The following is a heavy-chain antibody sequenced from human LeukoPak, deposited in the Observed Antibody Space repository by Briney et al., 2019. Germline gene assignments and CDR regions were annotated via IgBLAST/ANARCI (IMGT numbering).Heavy chain of an antibody. J-gene: IGHJ4*02. V-gene: IGHV7-4-1*02. CDR2: INTNTGNP. Sequence: GASVKVSCKASGYTFTDYYIHWVRQAPGQGLEWMGWINTNTGNPTYAQGFTGRFVFSLDTSVSTAYLQISSLKAEDTAVYYCASSSSGYYYWGQGTLVTVSS. CDR3: ASSSSGYYY. CDR1: GYTFTDYY. D-gene: IGHD6-19*01.